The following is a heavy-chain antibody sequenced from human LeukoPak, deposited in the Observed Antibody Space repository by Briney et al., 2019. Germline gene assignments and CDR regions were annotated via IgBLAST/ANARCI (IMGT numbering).Heavy chain of an antibody. CDR1: GFTFSSYS. Sequence: SGGSLRLSCAASGFTFSSYSMNWVRQAPGKGLEWVSSISSSSSYIYYADSVKGRFTISRDNAKNSLYLQMNSLRAEDTAVYYCARDPVGIVGATNQGGVDYWGQGTLVTVSS. J-gene: IGHJ4*02. V-gene: IGHV3-21*01. CDR2: ISSSSSYI. CDR3: ARDPVGIVGATNQGGVDY. D-gene: IGHD1-26*01.